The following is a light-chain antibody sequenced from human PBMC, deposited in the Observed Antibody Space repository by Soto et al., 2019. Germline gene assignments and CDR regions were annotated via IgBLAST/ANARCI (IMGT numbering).Light chain of an antibody. V-gene: IGKV3-11*01. J-gene: IGKJ4*01. Sequence: EIVLTQSPATLSLSPGERATLSCRASQRVSSYLAWYQQKPGQAPRLLIYDASNRATGIQARFSGSGSGTDFTLTISILEPDDFAVYYCQQRSDWPSTFGGGTKVQIK. CDR3: QQRSDWPST. CDR1: QRVSSY. CDR2: DAS.